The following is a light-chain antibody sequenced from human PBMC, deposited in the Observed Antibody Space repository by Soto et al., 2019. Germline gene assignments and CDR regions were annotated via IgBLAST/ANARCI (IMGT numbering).Light chain of an antibody. V-gene: IGKV1-5*03. CDR2: KTS. CDR1: ESISSW. J-gene: IGKJ1*01. Sequence: DIQMTQSPSTLSASVRDRVTITCRAIESISSWLAWYQQKPGKDPKPLIYKTSSLESGVPSRFSGSGSGTEFTLTISSLQPDDFATYYCQQYNSYSPWTFGQGTKVDIK. CDR3: QQYNSYSPWT.